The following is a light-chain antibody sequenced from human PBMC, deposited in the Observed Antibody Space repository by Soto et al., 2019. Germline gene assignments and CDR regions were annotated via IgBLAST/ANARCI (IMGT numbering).Light chain of an antibody. CDR3: QQSHNTPYT. J-gene: IGKJ2*01. CDR2: AAT. CDR1: QSVNTY. V-gene: IGKV1-39*01. Sequence: DIQMTQSPSSLSASVGDRVTITCRASQSVNTYLNWYQKRQGKAPKHLIYAATSLQSGVLPRCSGIGSGTDFNLIISGLQPEDFATYYCQQSHNTPYTFGRGTMLEVK.